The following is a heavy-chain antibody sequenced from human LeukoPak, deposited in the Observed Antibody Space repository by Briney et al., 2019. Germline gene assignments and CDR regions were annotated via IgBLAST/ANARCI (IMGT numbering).Heavy chain of an antibody. D-gene: IGHD6-19*01. CDR1: GFTVSSNE. CDR3: AKVSLYSSGWPKSFDY. CDR2: ISGGST. J-gene: IGHJ4*02. Sequence: PGGSLRLSCAASGFTVSSNEMSWVRQAPGKGLEWVSSISGGSTYYADSRKGRFTISRDNSKNTLYLQMNSLRAEDTAVYYCAKVSLYSSGWPKSFDYWGQGTLVTVSS. V-gene: IGHV3-38-3*01.